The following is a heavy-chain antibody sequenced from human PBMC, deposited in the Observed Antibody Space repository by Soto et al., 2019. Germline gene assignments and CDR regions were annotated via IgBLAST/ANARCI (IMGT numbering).Heavy chain of an antibody. CDR3: ARATKRYYFDY. J-gene: IGHJ4*02. V-gene: IGHV4-31*03. D-gene: IGHD2-8*01. Sequence: QVQLQESGPGLVKPSQTLSLTCTVSGGSISSGGYYWSWLRQHPGKGLEWIGYIYYTGSTYYNPSLKSRVTISVDTSKNQFSLKLSSVTAADTAVYYCARATKRYYFDYWGQGTLVTVSS. CDR1: GGSISSGGYY. CDR2: IYYTGST.